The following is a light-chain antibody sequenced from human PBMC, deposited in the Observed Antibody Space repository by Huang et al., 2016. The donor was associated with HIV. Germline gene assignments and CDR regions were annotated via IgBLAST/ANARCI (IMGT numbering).Light chain of an antibody. CDR2: NAS. CDR3: QQYNNWWWT. CDR1: QGIGRD. J-gene: IGKJ1*01. Sequence: EIVMTQSPATLSVSPGEKATLSCRASQGIGRDLAWYQQKPGQTPRLLIFNASTRSTGVPARFSGSGSGTEFTLTISSLQSEDFAVYYCQQYNNWWWTFGQGTKVEI. V-gene: IGKV3-15*01.